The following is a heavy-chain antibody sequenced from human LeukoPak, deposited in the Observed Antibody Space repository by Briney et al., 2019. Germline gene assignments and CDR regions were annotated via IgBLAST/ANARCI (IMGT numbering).Heavy chain of an antibody. CDR2: IIPIFGTA. D-gene: IGHD3-10*01. Sequence: SVKVSCKASGGTFSSYAISWVRQAPGQGLEWMGGIIPIFGTANYAQKFQGRVTITTDESTSTAYMELSSLRSEDTAVYYCARDSVRFGELSSFDYWGQGTLVTVSS. CDR3: ARDSVRFGELSSFDY. V-gene: IGHV1-69*05. J-gene: IGHJ4*02. CDR1: GGTFSSYA.